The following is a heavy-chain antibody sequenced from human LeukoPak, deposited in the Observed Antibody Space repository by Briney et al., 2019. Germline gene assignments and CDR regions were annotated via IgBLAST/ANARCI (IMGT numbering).Heavy chain of an antibody. J-gene: IGHJ3*02. D-gene: IGHD7-27*01. CDR2: IIPMLGST. Sequence: SVKVSCKASGGTFSSNAISWVRLAPGQGPEWMGGIIPMLGSTIYVEKFQDRVTITADKSSSTCYMELSSLRSEDTAVYYCARAWVIARLGDALDMWGQGTMVTVYS. V-gene: IGHV1-69*06. CDR1: GGTFSSNA. CDR3: ARAWVIARLGDALDM.